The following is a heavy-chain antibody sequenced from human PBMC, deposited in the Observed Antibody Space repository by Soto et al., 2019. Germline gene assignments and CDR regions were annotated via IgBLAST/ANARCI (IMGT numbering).Heavy chain of an antibody. CDR3: AKDRVVRMILRPPGWFDY. CDR2: ISYDGSDK. V-gene: IGHV3-30*18. J-gene: IGHJ5*01. CDR1: GFPFNSYG. Sequence: GGSLRLSCATSGFPFNSYGMHWVRQAPGKGLEWVAVISYDGSDKYYADSVRGRFTISRDNSKNTLYLQMNSLRVEDTAVYYCAKDRVVRMILRPPGWFDYWGQGTRVTVSS. D-gene: IGHD2-15*01.